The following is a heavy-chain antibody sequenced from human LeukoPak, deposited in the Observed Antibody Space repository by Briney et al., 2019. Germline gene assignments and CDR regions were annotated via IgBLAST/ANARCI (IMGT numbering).Heavy chain of an antibody. V-gene: IGHV4-34*01. CDR1: GGSFSGYY. CDR3: ARGGGYSSGWYSHYYYGMDV. J-gene: IGHJ6*02. Sequence: PSETLSLTCAVYGGSFSGYYWSWIRQPPGKGLEWIGEINHSGSTNYNPSLKSRVTISVDTSKNQFSLELSSVTAADTAVYYCARGGGYSSGWYSHYYYGMDVWGQGTTVTVSS. D-gene: IGHD6-19*01. CDR2: INHSGST.